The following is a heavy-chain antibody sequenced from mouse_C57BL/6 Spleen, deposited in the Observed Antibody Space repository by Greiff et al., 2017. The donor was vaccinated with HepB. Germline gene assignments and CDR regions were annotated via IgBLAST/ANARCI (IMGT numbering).Heavy chain of an antibody. CDR1: GFNIKDYY. Sequence: EVKVVESGAELVKPGASVKLSCTASGFNIKDYYMHWVKQRTEQGLEWIGRIDPEDGETKYAPKFQGKATITADTSSNTAYLQLSSLTSEDTAVYYCARGDYGSSYVFDYWGQGTTLTVSS. V-gene: IGHV14-2*01. J-gene: IGHJ2*01. CDR3: ARGDYGSSYVFDY. D-gene: IGHD1-1*01. CDR2: IDPEDGET.